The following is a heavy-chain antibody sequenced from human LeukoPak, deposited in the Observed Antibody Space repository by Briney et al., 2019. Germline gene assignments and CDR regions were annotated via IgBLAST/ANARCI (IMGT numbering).Heavy chain of an antibody. D-gene: IGHD1-26*01. CDR1: GFTFSSYA. CDR3: AKAPRALGYYFDY. V-gene: IGHV3-23*01. Sequence: AGGSLRLSCAASGFTFSSYAMSWVRQAPGKGLEWVSAISGSGGSKYYADSVKGRFTISRDNSKNTLYLQMNSLRAEDTAVYYCAKAPRALGYYFDYWGQGTLVTVSS. J-gene: IGHJ4*02. CDR2: ISGSGGSK.